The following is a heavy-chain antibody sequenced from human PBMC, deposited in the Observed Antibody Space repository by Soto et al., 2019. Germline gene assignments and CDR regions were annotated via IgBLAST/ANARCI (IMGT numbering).Heavy chain of an antibody. CDR3: ARNPSLGRGLFSFDP. Sequence: LVKVSCTASGGTFSSYAIIWVRQAPGQGLEWMGGIIPIFGTANYAQKFQGRVTITADESTSTAYMELSSLRSEDTAVYYCARNPSLGRGLFSFDPWGQGTLVTVSS. J-gene: IGHJ5*02. CDR2: IIPIFGTA. V-gene: IGHV1-69*13. D-gene: IGHD1-26*01. CDR1: GGTFSSYA.